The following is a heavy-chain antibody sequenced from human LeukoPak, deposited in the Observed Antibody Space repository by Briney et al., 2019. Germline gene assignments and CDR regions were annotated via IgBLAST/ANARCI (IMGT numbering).Heavy chain of an antibody. V-gene: IGHV3-21*01. D-gene: IGHD4-11*01. CDR1: GFTFSSYS. CDR3: ARDRLHINWFDP. J-gene: IGHJ5*02. Sequence: PGGSLGLSCAASGFTFSSYSMNWVRQAPGKGLEWVSSISSTGNYIYYADSVKGRFTISRDNARNSLFLQMNSLRADDTAVYYCARDRLHINWFDPWGQGTLVTVSS. CDR2: ISSTGNYI.